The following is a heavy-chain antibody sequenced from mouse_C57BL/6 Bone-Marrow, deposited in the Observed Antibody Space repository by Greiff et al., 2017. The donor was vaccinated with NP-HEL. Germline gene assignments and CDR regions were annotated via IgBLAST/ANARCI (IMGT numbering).Heavy chain of an antibody. CDR1: GFTFTDYY. V-gene: IGHV1-36*01. Sequence: EVKLVESGPVLVKPGPSVKISCKASGFTFTDYYMHWVKQSHGKSLEWIGLVYPYNGGTSSNQKFKGKATLTVDTSSSTAYMELNSLTSEDSAVYYGAGGPYGNRAWFAYWGQGTLVTVSA. CDR2: VYPYNGGT. CDR3: AGGPYGNRAWFAY. J-gene: IGHJ3*01. D-gene: IGHD2-1*01.